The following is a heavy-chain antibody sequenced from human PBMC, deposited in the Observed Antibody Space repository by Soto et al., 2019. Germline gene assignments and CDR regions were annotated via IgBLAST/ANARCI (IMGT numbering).Heavy chain of an antibody. CDR3: ARGGVDVVATSAFDY. Sequence: QVQLVQSGAEVKKPGSSVKVSCKASGGTFNNYAISWVRQAPGQGLEWMGGIIPIIGTADYAHKFQGRLAIRADESTGNTSLELSSLRSEDTALYYCARGGVDVVATSAFDYWGQGNLVTVSS. CDR1: GGTFNNYA. J-gene: IGHJ4*02. V-gene: IGHV1-69*01. CDR2: IIPIIGTA. D-gene: IGHD5-12*01.